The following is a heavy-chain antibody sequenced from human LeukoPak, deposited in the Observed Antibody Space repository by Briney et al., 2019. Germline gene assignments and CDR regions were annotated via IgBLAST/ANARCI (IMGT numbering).Heavy chain of an antibody. J-gene: IGHJ4*02. D-gene: IGHD3-10*01. V-gene: IGHV1-2*02. CDR1: GYSFTAQY. CDR3: ANYPRSVDTPPFDY. Sequence: ASVKVSCKASGYSFTAQYMHWLRQAPGQGLEWMGWINPNNGDTKYAQNFLGRVIMTRDTSTTTAYMELSSLRSDDTAVYFCANYPRSVDTPPFDYWGQGTLVTVSS. CDR2: INPNNGDT.